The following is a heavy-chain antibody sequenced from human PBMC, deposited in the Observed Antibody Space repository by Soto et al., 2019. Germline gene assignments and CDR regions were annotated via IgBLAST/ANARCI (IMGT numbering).Heavy chain of an antibody. V-gene: IGHV3-73*01. CDR2: IKSTADNYAT. Sequence: EVQLVESGGGLVQPGGSLKLSCAASGFMFSGSAIHWVRQASGKGLEWVSRIKSTADNYATGYAASVKGRFTISRDDSKNTAYLQMNSLRTDDTAVYYCVRYPDGGSLDYWGQGTLVTVSS. CDR1: GFMFSGSA. D-gene: IGHD6-25*01. J-gene: IGHJ4*02. CDR3: VRYPDGGSLDY.